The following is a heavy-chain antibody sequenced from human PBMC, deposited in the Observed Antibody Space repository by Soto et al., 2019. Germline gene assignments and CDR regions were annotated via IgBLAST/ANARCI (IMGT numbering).Heavy chain of an antibody. V-gene: IGHV1-2*02. D-gene: IGHD6-6*01. CDR2: INPNSGGT. Sequence: QVQLVQSGAEVKKPGASVKVSCKASGYTFTGYYMHGVRQAPGQVLAWMGWINPNSGGTNYAQKLQGRVTMTRDTSISTDYMELSRLRSDDAAVYYCARYSSSSLPKRGGYGMDVWGQGPTVTVSS. CDR1: GYTFTGYY. J-gene: IGHJ6*02. CDR3: ARYSSSSLPKRGGYGMDV.